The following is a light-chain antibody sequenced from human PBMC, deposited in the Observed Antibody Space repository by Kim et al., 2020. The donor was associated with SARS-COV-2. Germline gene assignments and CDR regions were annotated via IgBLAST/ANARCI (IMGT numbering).Light chain of an antibody. J-gene: IGLJ2*01. Sequence: QSITISCTGTASDIGDNDYVSWYQQPPGKAPKVMISDVSSRPSGVSVRFSGSKSGNTASLTISGLQAEDEADYYCSSYTTTGSLVVFGGGTQLTVL. CDR1: ASDIGDNDY. V-gene: IGLV2-14*03. CDR3: SSYTTTGSLVV. CDR2: DVS.